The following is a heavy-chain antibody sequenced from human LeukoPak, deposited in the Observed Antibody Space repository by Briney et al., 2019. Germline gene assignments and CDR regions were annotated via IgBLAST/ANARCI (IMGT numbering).Heavy chain of an antibody. V-gene: IGHV4-30-2*01. CDR2: IYHSGST. CDR1: GGSISSGGYY. CDR3: ARAPRPYSYGDY. J-gene: IGHJ4*02. Sequence: SETLSLTCTVSGGSISSGGYYWSWIRQPPGKGLEWIGYIYHSGSTYYNPSLKSRVTISVDRSKSQFSLRLSSVTAADTAVYYCARAPRPYSYGDYWGQGTLVTVSS. D-gene: IGHD5-18*01.